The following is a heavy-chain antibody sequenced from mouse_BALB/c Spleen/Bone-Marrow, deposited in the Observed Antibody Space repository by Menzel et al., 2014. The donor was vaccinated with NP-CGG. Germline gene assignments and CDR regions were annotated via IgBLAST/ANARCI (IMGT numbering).Heavy chain of an antibody. CDR1: GYTFTDYE. J-gene: IGHJ3*02. CDR2: IDPETDNT. Sequence: VQLQQSGAELVRPGASVTLSCKASGYTFTDYEMHWVKQTPVHGLEWIGSIDPETDNTVFNQKFKAKATLTADRSSNTASMDLRSLTSEDSAVYHCTRYGSRGYWGQGTLVTVS. D-gene: IGHD1-1*01. CDR3: TRYGSRGY. V-gene: IGHV1-15*01.